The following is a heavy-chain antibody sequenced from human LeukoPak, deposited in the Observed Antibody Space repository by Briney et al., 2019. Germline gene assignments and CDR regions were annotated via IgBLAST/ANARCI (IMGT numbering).Heavy chain of an antibody. J-gene: IGHJ4*02. V-gene: IGHV3-23*01. Sequence: GGSLRLSCVVSGITLSNYGMSWVRQAPGKGLEWVAGISDRGGSANYADSVKGRFTISRDNPKNTLYLQMNSLRSEDTAVYFCAKRGVVIRAVLVVGFHKEAYYFDSWGQGALVTVSS. CDR3: AKRGVVIRAVLVVGFHKEAYYFDS. CDR2: ISDRGGSA. CDR1: GITLSNYG. D-gene: IGHD3-10*01.